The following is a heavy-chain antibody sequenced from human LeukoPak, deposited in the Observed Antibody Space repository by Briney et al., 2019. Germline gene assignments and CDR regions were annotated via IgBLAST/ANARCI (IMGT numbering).Heavy chain of an antibody. CDR2: IYPGDSDT. J-gene: IGHJ5*02. D-gene: IGHD3-22*01. CDR3: ARRPTYDSSGYYPNWFDP. CDR1: GYSFTSYW. Sequence: GESLKISCKGSGYSFTSYWIGWVRQMPGKGLEWIGIIYPGDSDTRYSPSFQGQVTISADKSISTAYLQWSSLKASDTAMYYCARRPTYDSSGYYPNWFDPWGQGTLVTVSS. V-gene: IGHV5-51*01.